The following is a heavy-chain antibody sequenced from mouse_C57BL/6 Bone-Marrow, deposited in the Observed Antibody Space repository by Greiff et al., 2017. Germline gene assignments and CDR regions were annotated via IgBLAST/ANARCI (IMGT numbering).Heavy chain of an antibody. CDR3: ARFIYYDYDGAWFAY. CDR2: ISSGGSYT. Sequence: EVKLVESGGDLVKPGGSLKLSCAASGFTFSSYGMSWVPQTPDKRLEWVATISSGGSYTYYPDSVKGRFTISRDNAKNTLYLQMSSLKSEDTAMYYCARFIYYDYDGAWFAYWGQGTLVTVSA. V-gene: IGHV5-6*01. J-gene: IGHJ3*01. D-gene: IGHD2-4*01. CDR1: GFTFSSYG.